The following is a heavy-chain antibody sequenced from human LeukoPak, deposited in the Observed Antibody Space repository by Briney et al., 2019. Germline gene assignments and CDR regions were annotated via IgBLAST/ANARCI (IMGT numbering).Heavy chain of an antibody. CDR2: IYYSGST. CDR1: GGSISSYY. Sequence: PETLSLTCTVSGGSISSYYWSWIRQPPGKGLEWIGYIYYSGSTNYNPSLKSRVTISVDTSKNQFSLKLSSVTAADTAVYYCARASEDSSSWYGVVGFDPWGQGTLVTVSS. D-gene: IGHD6-13*01. V-gene: IGHV4-59*01. J-gene: IGHJ5*02. CDR3: ARASEDSSSWYGVVGFDP.